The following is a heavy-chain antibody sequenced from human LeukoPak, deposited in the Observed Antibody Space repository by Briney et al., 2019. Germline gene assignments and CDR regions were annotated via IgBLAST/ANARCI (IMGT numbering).Heavy chain of an antibody. CDR3: ARLLRITMIVGPAFDI. CDR1: GGSISSYY. J-gene: IGHJ3*02. Sequence: PSETLSLTCTVSGGSISSYYWSWIRQPPGKGLEWIGYIYDSGSTNYNPSLMSRVTISVDTSKNQFSLRLSSVTAADTALYYCARLLRITMIVGPAFDIWGQGTMVTVSS. V-gene: IGHV4-59*08. CDR2: IYDSGST. D-gene: IGHD3-22*01.